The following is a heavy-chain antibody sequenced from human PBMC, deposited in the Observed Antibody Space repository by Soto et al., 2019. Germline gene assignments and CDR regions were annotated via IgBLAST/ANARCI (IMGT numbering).Heavy chain of an antibody. Sequence: EVQLLESGGGLVQPGGSLRLSCAASGFTFSNYAMSWVRQAPGKGLEWVSGISSSGGNTYYTDSVKGRFTISRDNSKNTLYLQMNSLRAEDTAVYYCAKGPGWERPNQYFDYWGQGTLVTVSS. CDR2: ISSSGGNT. CDR3: AKGPGWERPNQYFDY. D-gene: IGHD1-26*01. V-gene: IGHV3-23*01. J-gene: IGHJ4*02. CDR1: GFTFSNYA.